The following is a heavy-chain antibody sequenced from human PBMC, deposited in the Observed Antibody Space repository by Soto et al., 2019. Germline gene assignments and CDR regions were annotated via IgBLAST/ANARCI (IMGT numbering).Heavy chain of an antibody. CDR1: GFTFNSYG. Sequence: PGGSLRLSCAASGFTFNSYGMHWVRQGPGNGLEWVAFISYDSTKTYYADSVKGRFTFSRDNSNSALYVQMNSLTGEDTAVYYCARTRSAWSDFHYYSLDVWGQGTTVTVSS. D-gene: IGHD1-26*01. CDR3: ARTRSAWSDFHYYSLDV. V-gene: IGHV3-30*03. CDR2: ISYDSTKT. J-gene: IGHJ6*02.